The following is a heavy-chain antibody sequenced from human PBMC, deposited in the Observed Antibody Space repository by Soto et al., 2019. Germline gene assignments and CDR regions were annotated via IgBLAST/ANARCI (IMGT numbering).Heavy chain of an antibody. D-gene: IGHD2-2*01. V-gene: IGHV1-69*02. CDR3: ATGAEVYCFTARCYSYFQH. CDR2: IIPVLGIA. CDR1: GGTFSSYP. J-gene: IGHJ1*01. Sequence: QVQLVQSGAEVKKPGSSVKVSCKASGGTFSSYPISWVRQAPGQGLEWMGRIIPVLGIANYAQKFQGRVTITAVKSTSTACMELTSLRSEDTAVYYCATGAEVYCFTARCYSYFQHWAQGTLVTVSS.